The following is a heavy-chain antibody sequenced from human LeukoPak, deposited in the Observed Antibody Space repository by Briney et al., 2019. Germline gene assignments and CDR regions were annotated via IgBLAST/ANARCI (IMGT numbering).Heavy chain of an antibody. CDR3: ARDLRVAAAGNWFDP. V-gene: IGHV3-20*01. J-gene: IGHJ5*02. Sequence: GRSLRLSCAASRFTFDDYGMSWVRQAPGKGLEWVSGINWNGGSTGYADSVKGRFTISRDNAKNSLYLQMNSLRAEDTALYHCARDLRVAAAGNWFDPWGQGTLVTVSS. CDR1: RFTFDDYG. CDR2: INWNGGST. D-gene: IGHD6-13*01.